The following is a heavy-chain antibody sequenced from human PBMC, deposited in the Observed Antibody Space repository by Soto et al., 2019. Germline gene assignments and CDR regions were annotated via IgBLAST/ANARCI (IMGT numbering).Heavy chain of an antibody. CDR3: ARQDPYGSGTYYLNALDF. CDR2: IYYSGST. CDR1: NGSISTSSHY. Sequence: QLQLQESGPGLVKPSETLSLTCTVSNGSISTSSHYWGWIRQPPGKGLEWIGSIYYSGSTYYNPSLNSTVTISVDTSSNHFSLKLTSVTAADTAVYYCARQDPYGSGTYYLNALDFWGQGTMVTVSS. D-gene: IGHD3-10*01. J-gene: IGHJ3*01. V-gene: IGHV4-39*01.